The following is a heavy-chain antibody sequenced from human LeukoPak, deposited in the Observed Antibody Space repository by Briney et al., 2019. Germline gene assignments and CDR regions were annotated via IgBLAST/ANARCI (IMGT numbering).Heavy chain of an antibody. CDR3: ARDPSAVVKRITMVRGAPRPYYFDY. V-gene: IGHV3-21*01. Sequence: GGSLRLSCAASGFTFSSYSMNWVRQAPGKGLEWVSSISSSSSYIYYADSVKGRFTISRDNAKNSLYLQMNSLRAEDTAVYYCARDPSAVVKRITMVRGAPRPYYFDYWGQGTLVTVSS. CDR2: ISSSSSYI. CDR1: GFTFSSYS. J-gene: IGHJ4*02. D-gene: IGHD3-10*01.